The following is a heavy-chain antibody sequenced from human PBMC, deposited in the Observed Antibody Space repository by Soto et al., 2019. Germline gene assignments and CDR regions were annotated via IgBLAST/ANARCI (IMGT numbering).Heavy chain of an antibody. Sequence: VGSLRLSCAASGFTFSSNWMHWVRRLPGKGLVWVSRINTDGSATNYADSVKGRFTTSRDNAKNTVYLQMNSLRVEDTAVYYCARDGEGSWGQGTLVTV. J-gene: IGHJ4*02. D-gene: IGHD2-21*01. CDR3: ARDGEGS. V-gene: IGHV3-74*01. CDR1: GFTFSSNW. CDR2: INTDGSAT.